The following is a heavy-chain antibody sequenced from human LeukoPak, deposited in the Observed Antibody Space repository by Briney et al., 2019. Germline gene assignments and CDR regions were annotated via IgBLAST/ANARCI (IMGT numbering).Heavy chain of an antibody. Sequence: ASVKVSCKASGYSFTRYYIQWVRQAPGQGLEWMGWISAYNGNTNYAQKLQGRVTMTTDTSTSTAYMELRSLRSDDTAVYYCARVTRPGTTGRGYFDYWGQGTLVTVSS. CDR1: GYSFTRYY. J-gene: IGHJ4*02. CDR3: ARVTRPGTTGRGYFDY. CDR2: ISAYNGNT. D-gene: IGHD1-1*01. V-gene: IGHV1-18*04.